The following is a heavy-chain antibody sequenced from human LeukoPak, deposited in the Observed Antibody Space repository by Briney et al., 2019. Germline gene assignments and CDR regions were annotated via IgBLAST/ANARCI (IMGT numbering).Heavy chain of an antibody. CDR3: ARVNTIFGVVTMGWFDP. D-gene: IGHD3-3*01. J-gene: IGHJ5*02. V-gene: IGHV1-18*01. CDR1: GYTFTSYG. Sequence: ASVKVSCKASGYTFTSYGISWVRQAPGQGLEWMGWISAYNGNTNYAQELQGRVTMTADTSTSTAYMELRSLRSDDTAVYYCARVNTIFGVVTMGWFDPWGQGTLVTVSS. CDR2: ISAYNGNT.